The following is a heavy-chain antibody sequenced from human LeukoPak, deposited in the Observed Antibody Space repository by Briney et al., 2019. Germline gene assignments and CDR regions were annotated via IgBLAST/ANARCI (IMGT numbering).Heavy chain of an antibody. Sequence: GGSLRLSCAASGFTFSGYEMNWVRQAPGKGLEWVSYISRSGTIISYADSVRGRLTISRDNAKNSLYLQMNSLRAEDTAVYYCAREPILDYWGQGTLVTVSS. CDR1: GFTFSGYE. D-gene: IGHD2-8*02. J-gene: IGHJ4*02. CDR2: ISRSGTII. V-gene: IGHV3-48*03. CDR3: AREPILDY.